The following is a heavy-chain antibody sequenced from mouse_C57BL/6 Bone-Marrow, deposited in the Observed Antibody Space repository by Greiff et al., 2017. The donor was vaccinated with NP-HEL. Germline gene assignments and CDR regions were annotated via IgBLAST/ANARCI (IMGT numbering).Heavy chain of an antibody. CDR3: ARSHDCYPYYFDY. CDR1: GYTFTSYW. CDR2: IDPSDSYT. V-gene: IGHV1-69*01. D-gene: IGHD2-3*01. Sequence: VQLQQPGAELVMPGASVKLSCKASGYTFTSYWMHWVKQRPGQGLEWIGEIDPSDSYTNYNQKFKGKSTLTVDKSSSTAYMQLSSLTSEDSAVYYCARSHDCYPYYFDYWGQGTTLTVSS. J-gene: IGHJ2*01.